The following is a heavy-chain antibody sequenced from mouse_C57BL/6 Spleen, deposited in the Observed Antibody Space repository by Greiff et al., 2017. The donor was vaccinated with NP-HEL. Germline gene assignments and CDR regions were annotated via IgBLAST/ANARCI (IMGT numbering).Heavy chain of an antibody. CDR3: ARGRFPLIAMDY. J-gene: IGHJ4*01. CDR1: GYTFTDYY. Sequence: EVQLQQSGPELVKPGASVKISCKASGYTFTDYYMNWVKQSHGKSLEWIGDINPNNGGTSYNQKFKGKATLTVDKSSSTAYMELRSLTSEDSAVYYCARGRFPLIAMDYWGQGTSVTVSS. V-gene: IGHV1-26*01. CDR2: INPNNGGT.